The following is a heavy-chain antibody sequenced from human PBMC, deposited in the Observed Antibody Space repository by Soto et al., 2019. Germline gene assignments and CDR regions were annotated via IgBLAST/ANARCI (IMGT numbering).Heavy chain of an antibody. J-gene: IGHJ4*02. Sequence: QGQLVESGGGVVQPGRSLRLSWVASGFDFKTYGMHWVRQAPGKGLAWVAVIGFDGTNIHYSESVRGRFSISRDNSENTVSLQMNSLRVEDTALYYCVRTACVINNCSYRGVRWGQGTLVTV. CDR2: IGFDGTNI. CDR3: VRTACVINNCSYRGVR. D-gene: IGHD1-20*01. V-gene: IGHV3-33*01. CDR1: GFDFKTYG.